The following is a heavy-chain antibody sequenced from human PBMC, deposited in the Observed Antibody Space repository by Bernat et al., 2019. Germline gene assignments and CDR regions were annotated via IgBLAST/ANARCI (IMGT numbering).Heavy chain of an antibody. Sequence: QVQLVQSGAEVKKPGSSVKVSCKASGGTFSSYTISWVRQAPGQGLEWMGRIIPILGIANYAQKFQGRVTITEDKSTSTAYMELSSLRSEETAVYYCAREVWYGCSSTRCDGRNYYYYGMDVWGQGTTVTVSS. D-gene: IGHD2-2*01. CDR3: AREVWYGCSSTRCDGRNYYYYGMDV. V-gene: IGHV1-69*08. CDR1: GGTFSSYT. CDR2: IIPILGIA. J-gene: IGHJ6*02.